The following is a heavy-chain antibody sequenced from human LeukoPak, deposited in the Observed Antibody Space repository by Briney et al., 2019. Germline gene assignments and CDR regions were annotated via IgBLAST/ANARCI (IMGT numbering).Heavy chain of an antibody. Sequence: SETLSLTCTVSGGSISHYYWSWIRQPPGKGPEWIGYIYYTGTTNYNPSLKSRVTISVDASKNQFSLKLNSVTAADTAVYYCAREDPQTKVPEGMDVWGQGTTVTVSS. D-gene: IGHD4/OR15-4a*01. J-gene: IGHJ6*02. CDR3: AREDPQTKVPEGMDV. CDR1: GGSISHYY. CDR2: IYYTGTT. V-gene: IGHV4-59*01.